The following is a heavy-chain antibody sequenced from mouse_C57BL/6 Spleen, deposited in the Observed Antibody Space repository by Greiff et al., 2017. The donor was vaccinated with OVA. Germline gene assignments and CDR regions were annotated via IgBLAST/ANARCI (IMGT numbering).Heavy chain of an antibody. V-gene: IGHV1-53*01. CDR1: GYTFTSYW. Sequence: VQLQQPGTELVKPGASVKLSCKASGYTFTSYWMHWVKQRPGQGLEWIGNINPSNGGTTYNEKFKSKATLTVDKSSSTAYMQLSSLTSEDSAVYYCAPIYYDYDVYFDVWGTGTTVTVSS. D-gene: IGHD2-4*01. J-gene: IGHJ1*03. CDR3: APIYYDYDVYFDV. CDR2: INPSNGGT.